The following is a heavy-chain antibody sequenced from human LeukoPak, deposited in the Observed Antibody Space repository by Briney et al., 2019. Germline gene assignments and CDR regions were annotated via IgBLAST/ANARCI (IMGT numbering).Heavy chain of an antibody. Sequence: PGGSLRLSCAASGFTFSGSAMHWVGQASGKGLGGVGRIRSKANRYATAYAASVKGTFTISRDNSKNTAYLQMNSLKTEDTAVYYCGGYGSGSYTIWGQGTLVTVSS. CDR2: IRSKANRYAT. CDR1: GFTFSGSA. J-gene: IGHJ4*02. D-gene: IGHD3-10*01. V-gene: IGHV3-73*01. CDR3: GGYGSGSYTI.